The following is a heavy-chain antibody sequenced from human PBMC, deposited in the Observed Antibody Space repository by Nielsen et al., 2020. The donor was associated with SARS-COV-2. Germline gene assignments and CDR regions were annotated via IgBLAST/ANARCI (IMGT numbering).Heavy chain of an antibody. J-gene: IGHJ2*01. D-gene: IGHD6-13*01. CDR2: INHSGST. CDR1: GGSFSGYY. Sequence: GSLRLSCAVYGGSFSGYYWSWIRQPPGKGLEWIGEINHSGSTNYNPSLKSRVTISVDTSKNQFSLKLSSVTAADTAVYYCARGASSSWYRWYFDLWGRGTLVTVSS. CDR3: ARGASSSWYRWYFDL. V-gene: IGHV4-34*01.